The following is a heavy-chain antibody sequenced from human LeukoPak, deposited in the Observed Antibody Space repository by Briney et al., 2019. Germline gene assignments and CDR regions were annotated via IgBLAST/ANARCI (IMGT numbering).Heavy chain of an antibody. CDR1: GFTFSSYG. V-gene: IGHV3-30*18. CDR2: ISYDGSNK. D-gene: IGHD6-19*01. J-gene: IGHJ4*02. CDR3: AKDIQVAGSFDY. Sequence: GGSLRLSCAASGFTFSSYGMHWVRQAPGKGLEWVAVISYDGSNKYYADSVKGRFTISRDNSKNTLYLQMNSLRAEDTAVYYCAKDIQVAGSFDYWGQGTLVTVSS.